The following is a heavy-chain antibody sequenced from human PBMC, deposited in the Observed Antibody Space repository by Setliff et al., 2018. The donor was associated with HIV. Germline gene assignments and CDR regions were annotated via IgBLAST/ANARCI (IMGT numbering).Heavy chain of an antibody. CDR1: GYSISSGYY. D-gene: IGHD1-20*01. J-gene: IGHJ6*03. CDR3: ARGIGTRYNYYMDV. CDR2: IYHSGST. V-gene: IGHV4-38-2*01. Sequence: SETLSLTCAVSGYSISSGYYWGWIRQPPGKGLEWIGSIYHSGSTYYNPSLKSRVTISVDTSKNQFSLKLSSVTAADTAVYYCARGIGTRYNYYMDVWGKGTTVTVSS.